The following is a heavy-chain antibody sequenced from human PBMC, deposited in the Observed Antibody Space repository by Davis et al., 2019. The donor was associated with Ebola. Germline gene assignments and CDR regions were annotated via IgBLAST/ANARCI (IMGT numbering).Heavy chain of an antibody. CDR2: INHSGST. J-gene: IGHJ4*02. V-gene: IGHV4-34*01. Sequence: SETLSLTCAVYGGSFSGYYWSWIRQPPGKGLEWIGEINHSGSTNYNPSLKSRVTISVDTSKNQFSLKVDSVTAADTAVYYCARQRSIADHFDYWGQGTLATVS. CDR1: GGSFSGYY. D-gene: IGHD6-6*01. CDR3: ARQRSIADHFDY.